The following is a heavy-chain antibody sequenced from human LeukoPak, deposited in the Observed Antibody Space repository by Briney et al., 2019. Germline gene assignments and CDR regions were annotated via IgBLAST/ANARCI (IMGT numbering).Heavy chain of an antibody. V-gene: IGHV3-30*02. J-gene: IGHJ4*02. CDR3: AKPITPHSSGLKGDYFDY. D-gene: IGHD6-19*01. CDR1: GFTFSMSA. Sequence: PGGSLRLSCVGSGFTFSMSAMHWVRQAPGKGLEGVASKEKDGRTEYYADYVKGRFTISRDNSKNTLYLQMNSLRAEDTDVYYCAKPITPHSSGLKGDYFDYWGQGTLVTVSS. CDR2: KEKDGRTE.